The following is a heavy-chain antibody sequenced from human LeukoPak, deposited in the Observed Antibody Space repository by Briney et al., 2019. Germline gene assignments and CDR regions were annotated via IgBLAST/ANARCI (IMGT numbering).Heavy chain of an antibody. J-gene: IGHJ6*02. CDR3: AKGRVGANGYYYYGMDV. CDR1: GFTFSGFG. D-gene: IGHD1-26*01. V-gene: IGHV3-30*02. CDR2: IWYDGSNK. Sequence: TGGSLRLSCAASGFTFSGFGMHWVRQAPGKGLEWVAVIWYDGSNKYYADSVKGRFTISRDNSKNTLSLQMNSLRTEDTAVYYCAKGRVGANGYYYYGMDVWGQGTTVTVSS.